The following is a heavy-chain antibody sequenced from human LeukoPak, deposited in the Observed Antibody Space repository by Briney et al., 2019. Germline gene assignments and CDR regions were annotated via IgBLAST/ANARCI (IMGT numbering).Heavy chain of an antibody. J-gene: IGHJ6*03. Sequence: ASVKVSCKASGYTFTCYYLHWVRQAPGHGLDWMGWINPNSGGTNYAHKFQGRVTMTRDTSISTDYMELSRLTSDDTVVYYCSRSKRRYSTSGYMDVWGKGTTVTVSS. CDR3: SRSKRRYSTSGYMDV. D-gene: IGHD5-12*01. V-gene: IGHV1-2*07. CDR1: GYTFTCYY. CDR2: INPNSGGT.